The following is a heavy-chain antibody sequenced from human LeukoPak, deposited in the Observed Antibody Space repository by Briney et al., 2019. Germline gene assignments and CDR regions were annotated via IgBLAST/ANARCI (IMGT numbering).Heavy chain of an antibody. CDR1: GGSITGYY. D-gene: IGHD3-22*01. J-gene: IGHJ6*02. CDR3: ARGRTYYYDTSGYYPSIYYGMDV. CDR2: IHYTGAT. Sequence: SETLSLTCAVYGGSITGYYWSWIRQTPGRGLEWVGEIHYTGATSYNPSLKSRATLSVDTSKNQFSLKLTSVTAADTAVYYCARGRTYYYDTSGYYPSIYYGMDVWGQGTTVIVSS. V-gene: IGHV4-34*01.